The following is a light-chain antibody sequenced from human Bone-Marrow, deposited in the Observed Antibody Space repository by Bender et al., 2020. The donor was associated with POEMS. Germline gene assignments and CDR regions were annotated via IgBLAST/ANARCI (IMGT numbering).Light chain of an antibody. Sequence: QSVLTQPPSASGTPGQRVTISCSGGSSNIGAHAVNWYQHLPGTAPKLLIYSSHRRPSEVPDRFSGSRSGTSASLAISGLQSEDEADYYCTSFTRSSTRVFGGGTKLTVL. CDR3: TSFTRSSTRV. CDR1: SSNIGAHA. CDR2: SSH. J-gene: IGLJ3*02. V-gene: IGLV1-44*01.